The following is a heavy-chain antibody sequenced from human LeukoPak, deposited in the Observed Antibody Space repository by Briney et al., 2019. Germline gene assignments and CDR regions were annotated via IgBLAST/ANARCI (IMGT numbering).Heavy chain of an antibody. Sequence: AGGSLRLSCAASGFTFSSYAMSWVRQAPGKGLEWVSAISGSGGSTYYADSVKGRFTISRDNSKNTLYLQMNSLRAGDTAVYYCAKDWNYDILTGRFDYWGQGNLVTVSS. CDR1: GFTFSSYA. CDR2: ISGSGGST. J-gene: IGHJ4*02. V-gene: IGHV3-23*01. D-gene: IGHD3-9*01. CDR3: AKDWNYDILTGRFDY.